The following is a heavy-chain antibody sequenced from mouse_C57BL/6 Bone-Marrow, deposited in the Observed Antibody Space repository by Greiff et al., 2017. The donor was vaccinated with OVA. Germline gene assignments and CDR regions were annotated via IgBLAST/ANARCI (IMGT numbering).Heavy chain of an antibody. CDR1: GYTFTSYW. CDR3: ARSWNWAYYFDY. CDR2: INPSSGYT. V-gene: IGHV1-7*01. Sequence: VQRVESGAELAKPGASVKLSCKASGYTFTSYWMHWVKQRPGQGLEWIGYINPSSGYTKYNQKFKDKATLTADKSSSTAYMQLSSLTYEDSAVYYCARSWNWAYYFDYWGQGTTLTVSS. J-gene: IGHJ2*01. D-gene: IGHD4-1*01.